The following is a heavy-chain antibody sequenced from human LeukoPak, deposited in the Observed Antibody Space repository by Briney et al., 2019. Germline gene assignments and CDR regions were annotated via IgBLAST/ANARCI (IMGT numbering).Heavy chain of an antibody. V-gene: IGHV1-69*04. D-gene: IGHD5-12*01. Sequence: ASVKVSCKASGGTFSSYAMSWVRQAPGQGLEWMGRIIPILGIANYAQKFQGRVTITADKSTSTAYMELSSLRSEDTAVYYCARDPHLDSGYDLPDYWGQGTLVTVSS. CDR1: GGTFSSYA. CDR2: IIPILGIA. J-gene: IGHJ4*02. CDR3: ARDPHLDSGYDLPDY.